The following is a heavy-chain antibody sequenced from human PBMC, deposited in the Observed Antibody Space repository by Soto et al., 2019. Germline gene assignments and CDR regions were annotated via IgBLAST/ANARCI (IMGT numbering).Heavy chain of an antibody. J-gene: IGHJ6*02. V-gene: IGHV1-69*01. CDR2: IIPIFGTA. CDR3: ARDTREITRVRGVIPYYVYHMDV. D-gene: IGHD3-10*01. CDR1: GGTFSSYA. Sequence: QVQLVQSGAEVKKPGSSVKVSCKASGGTFSSYAISWVRQAPGQGLEWMGGIIPIFGTANYAQKFQGRVTITADESTSTAYMELSSLRSEDTAVYYCARDTREITRVRGVIPYYVYHMDVWGQGTTVTVSS.